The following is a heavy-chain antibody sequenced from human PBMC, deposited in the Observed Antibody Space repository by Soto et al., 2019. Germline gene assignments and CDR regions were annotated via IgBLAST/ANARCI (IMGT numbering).Heavy chain of an antibody. V-gene: IGHV3-23*01. J-gene: IGHJ4*02. Sequence: GGSLRLSCAASGFSFSVYAMSWVRQAPGKGLEWVSVISGSDDSTYYADSVKGRFTISRDNSKNTLYLQMNSLRAEDTAVYYCAKRSSSSTFDYWGQGTLVTVSS. CDR3: AKRSSSSTFDY. D-gene: IGHD6-6*01. CDR2: ISGSDDST. CDR1: GFSFSVYA.